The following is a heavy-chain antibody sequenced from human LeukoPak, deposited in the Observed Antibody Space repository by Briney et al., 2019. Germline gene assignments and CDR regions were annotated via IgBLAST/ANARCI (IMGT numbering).Heavy chain of an antibody. Sequence: GGSLRLSCAASGFTFSSYDMHWVRQATGKGLEWVSAIGTAGDTYYPGSVKGRFTISRDNSKNTLYLQMNSLRPEDTAVYYCAKNNGWLQLGDWGQGTLVTVSS. J-gene: IGHJ4*02. V-gene: IGHV3-13*01. CDR3: AKNNGWLQLGD. CDR1: GFTFSSYD. CDR2: IGTAGDT. D-gene: IGHD5-24*01.